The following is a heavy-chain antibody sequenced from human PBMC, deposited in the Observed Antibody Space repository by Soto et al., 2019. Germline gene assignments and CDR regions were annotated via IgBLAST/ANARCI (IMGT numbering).Heavy chain of an antibody. Sequence: PSETLSLTCTVSGGSISSGGYYWSWIRQPPGKGLEWIGYIYYSGSTNYNPSLKSRVTISVDTSKNQFSLKLSSVTAADTAVYYCARVRRLSMVTVATNYYYAMDVWGQGTTVTVSS. CDR3: ARVRRLSMVTVATNYYYAMDV. J-gene: IGHJ6*02. D-gene: IGHD2-21*02. CDR2: IYYSGST. V-gene: IGHV4-61*08. CDR1: GGSISSGGYY.